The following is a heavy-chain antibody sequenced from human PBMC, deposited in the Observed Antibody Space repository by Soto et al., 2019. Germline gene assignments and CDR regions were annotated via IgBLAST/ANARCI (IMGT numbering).Heavy chain of an antibody. CDR1: GFTFSSFG. CDR3: ARDPLIGNTDYGLDV. J-gene: IGHJ6*02. CDR2: INNDGSST. Sequence: GGSLRLSCAASGFTFSSFGMHWVRQAPGKGLVWVSRINNDGSSTAYADSVKGRFTISRDNAKSTLYLQVTSLRAEDTAVYYCARDPLIGNTDYGLDVWGQGTTVTVSS. D-gene: IGHD2-21*01. V-gene: IGHV3-74*01.